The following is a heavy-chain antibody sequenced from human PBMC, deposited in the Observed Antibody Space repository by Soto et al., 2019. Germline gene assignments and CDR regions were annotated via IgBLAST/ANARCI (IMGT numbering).Heavy chain of an antibody. CDR1: GFTFSSYA. D-gene: IGHD5-12*01. J-gene: IGHJ4*02. CDR2: ISYDGSNK. V-gene: IGHV3-30-3*01. Sequence: PGXSLRLSCAASGFTFSSYAIHWVLQAPGKGLEWVAVISYDGSNKYYADSVKGRFTISRDNSKNTLYLQMNSLRPEDTAVYYCARDYKGHSGYDLFYWGQGTLVTVSS. CDR3: ARDYKGHSGYDLFY.